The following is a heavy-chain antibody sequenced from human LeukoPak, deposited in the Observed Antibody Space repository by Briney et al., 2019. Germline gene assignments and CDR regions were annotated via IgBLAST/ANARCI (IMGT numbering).Heavy chain of an antibody. J-gene: IGHJ6*02. CDR3: AGELATISMPRRPYGMDV. V-gene: IGHV4-34*01. CDR2: INHSGST. D-gene: IGHD5-12*01. CDR1: GGSFSGYH. Sequence: SETLSLTCAVYGGSFSGYHWSWIRQPPGKGLEWIGEINHSGSTNYNPSLKSRVTISVDTSKNQFSLKLSSVTAADTAVYCCAGELATISMPRRPYGMDVWGQGTTVTVSS.